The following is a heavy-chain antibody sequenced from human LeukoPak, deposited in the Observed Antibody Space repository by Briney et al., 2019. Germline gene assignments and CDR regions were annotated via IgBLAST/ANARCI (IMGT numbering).Heavy chain of an antibody. CDR3: ARVPTTVTTWFDY. Sequence: ASVKASCKASGGTFSSYAISWVRQAPGQGLEWRGGIIPIFGTANYAQKFQGRVTITTDESTSTAYMELSSLRSEDTAVYYCARVPTTVTTWFDYWGQGTLVTVSS. CDR2: IIPIFGTA. J-gene: IGHJ4*02. D-gene: IGHD4-17*01. V-gene: IGHV1-69*05. CDR1: GGTFSSYA.